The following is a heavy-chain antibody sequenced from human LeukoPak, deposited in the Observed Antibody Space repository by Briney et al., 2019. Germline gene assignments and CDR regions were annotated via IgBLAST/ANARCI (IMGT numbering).Heavy chain of an antibody. J-gene: IGHJ4*02. Sequence: PSETLSLTCAVYGGSFSGYYWSWIRQPPGKGLEWIGEINHSGSTNYNPSLKSRVTISVDTSKNQFSLKLSSVTAADTAVYYCARGGRRITMVRGVRGRNPYDYWGQGTLVTVSS. V-gene: IGHV4-34*01. D-gene: IGHD3-10*01. CDR3: ARGGRRITMVRGVRGRNPYDY. CDR2: INHSGST. CDR1: GGSFSGYY.